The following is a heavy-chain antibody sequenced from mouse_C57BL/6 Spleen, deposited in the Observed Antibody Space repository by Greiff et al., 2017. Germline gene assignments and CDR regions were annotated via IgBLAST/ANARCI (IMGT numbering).Heavy chain of an antibody. CDR1: GYTFTNYW. V-gene: IGHV1-63*01. CDR3: AARTTRYAMDY. D-gene: IGHD2-1*01. J-gene: IGHJ4*01. Sequence: QVQLQQSGAELVRPGTSVKMSCKASGYTFTNYWIGWAKQRPGHGLEWIGDIYPGGGYTNYNEKFKGKATLTADKSSSTAYMQFSSLTSEDSAIYYCAARTTRYAMDYWGQGTSVTVSS. CDR2: IYPGGGYT.